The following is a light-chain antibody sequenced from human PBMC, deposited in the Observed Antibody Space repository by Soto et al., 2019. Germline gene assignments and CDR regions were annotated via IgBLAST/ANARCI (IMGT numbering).Light chain of an antibody. CDR1: QGISSY. CDR2: AAS. J-gene: IGKJ4*01. Sequence: IQLTQSPSSLSASVGDRVTITCRASQGISSYLAWYQQKPGKVPKLLISAASTLQSGVPSRFSGSGSGTDLTLTISSLQPEDFATYYCQQLKRYPLSFGGGTKVEIK. CDR3: QQLKRYPLS. V-gene: IGKV1-9*01.